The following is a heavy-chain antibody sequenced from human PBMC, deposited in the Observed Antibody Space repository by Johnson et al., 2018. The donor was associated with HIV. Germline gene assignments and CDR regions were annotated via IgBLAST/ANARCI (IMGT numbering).Heavy chain of an antibody. V-gene: IGHV3-9*01. D-gene: IGHD2/OR15-2a*01. CDR1: GFTFSSYA. J-gene: IGHJ3*01. Sequence: VQLVESGGGLVQPGGSLRLSCAASGFTFSSYAMSWVRQAPGKGLEWVSGINRNGGTIGSAASVKGRFTISRDNAKNSLYLQMDTLGAEDTALYYCTKASTGTFWGAFDGWGQGTMVTVSS. CDR2: INRNGGTI. CDR3: TKASTGTFWGAFDG.